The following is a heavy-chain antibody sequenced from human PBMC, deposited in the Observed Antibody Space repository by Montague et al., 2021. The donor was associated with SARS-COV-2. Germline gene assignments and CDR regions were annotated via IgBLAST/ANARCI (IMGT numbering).Heavy chain of an antibody. J-gene: IGHJ6*02. Sequence: LRLSCAASGFTFSNSAMNWVRQAPGKGLEWVSGSSGSDGGTHYADSVKGQFTISRDNSKNVLYLQMNSLRAEDTALYYCAKDSYYYGLGYGMDVWGQGTTVTVSS. CDR1: GFTFSNSA. V-gene: IGHV3-23*01. CDR2: SSGSDGGT. CDR3: AKDSYYYGLGYGMDV. D-gene: IGHD3-10*01.